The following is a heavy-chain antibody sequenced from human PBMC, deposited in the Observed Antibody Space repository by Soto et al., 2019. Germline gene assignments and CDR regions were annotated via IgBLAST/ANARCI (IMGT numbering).Heavy chain of an antibody. V-gene: IGHV1-2*02. J-gene: IGHJ5*02. D-gene: IGHD3-22*01. CDR1: GYTFTGYY. Sequence: ASVKVSCKASGYTFTGYYMHWVRQAPGQGLEWMGWINPNSGGTNYAQKFQGRVTMTRDTSISTAYMELSRLRSDDTAVYYCARDYYDSSGPRGSWFDPWGQGTMVTVSS. CDR2: INPNSGGT. CDR3: ARDYYDSSGPRGSWFDP.